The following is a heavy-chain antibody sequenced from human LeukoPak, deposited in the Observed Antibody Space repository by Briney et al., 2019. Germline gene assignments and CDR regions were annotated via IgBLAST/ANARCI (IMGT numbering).Heavy chain of an antibody. V-gene: IGHV4-59*01. D-gene: IGHD3-9*01. Sequence: SETLSLTCTVSGVSISSYYWSWIRQPPGKGLEWIGYIYYSGSTNYNPSLKSRVTISMDTAKNQFSLKVSSVTAADTAVYYCARDGTGMTGTGLDYWGQGILATVSS. CDR3: ARDGTGMTGTGLDY. CDR2: IYYSGST. J-gene: IGHJ4*02. CDR1: GVSISSYY.